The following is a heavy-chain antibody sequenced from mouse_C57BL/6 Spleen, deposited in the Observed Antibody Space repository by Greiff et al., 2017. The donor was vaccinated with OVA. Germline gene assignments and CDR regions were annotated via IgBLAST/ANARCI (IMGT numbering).Heavy chain of an antibody. V-gene: IGHV5-9-1*02. CDR2: ISSGGDYI. CDR3: TRESLTGTWYFDV. D-gene: IGHD4-1*01. CDR1: GFTFSSYA. J-gene: IGHJ1*03. Sequence: EVKLMESGEGLVKPGGSLKLSCAASGFTFSSYAMSWVRQTPEKRLEWVAYISSGGDYIYYADTVKGRFTISRDNARNTLYLQMSSLKSEDTAMYYCTRESLTGTWYFDVWGTGTTVTVSS.